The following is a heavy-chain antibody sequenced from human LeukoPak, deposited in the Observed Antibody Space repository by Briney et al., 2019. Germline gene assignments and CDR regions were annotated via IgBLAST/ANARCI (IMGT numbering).Heavy chain of an antibody. D-gene: IGHD4-17*01. CDR1: GYTFTGYY. J-gene: IGHJ3*02. CDR3: ARASPPYGDDAFDI. CDR2: INPNSGGT. V-gene: IGHV1-2*04. Sequence: ASVKVSCKASGYTFTGYYMHWVRQAPGQGLEWMGWINPNSGGTNYAQKFQGWVTMTRDTSISTAYMELSRLRSDDTAVHYCARASPPYGDDAFDIWGQGTMVTVSS.